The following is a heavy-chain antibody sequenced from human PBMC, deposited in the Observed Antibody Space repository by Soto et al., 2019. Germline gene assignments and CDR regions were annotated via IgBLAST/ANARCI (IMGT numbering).Heavy chain of an antibody. D-gene: IGHD5-18*01. Sequence: QVQLVESGGGVVQPGRSLRLSCAASGFTFSSYGMHWVRQAPGKGLEWVAVIWYDGSNKYYADSVKGRFTISRDNSKNTLYLQMNSLRAEDTAVYYCARRRADTAMGIIDYWGQGTLVTVSS. CDR1: GFTFSSYG. CDR2: IWYDGSNK. J-gene: IGHJ4*02. CDR3: ARRRADTAMGIIDY. V-gene: IGHV3-33*01.